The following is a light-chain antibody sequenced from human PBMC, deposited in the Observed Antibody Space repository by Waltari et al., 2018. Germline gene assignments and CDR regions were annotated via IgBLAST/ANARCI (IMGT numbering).Light chain of an antibody. V-gene: IGKV3-20*01. J-gene: IGKJ2*01. CDR2: GAS. Sequence: EIVLPQSPGTLSLSPGARATLSCRASQRVSSSYLAWYQQKPGQAPRLLIYGASSRATGIPDRFSGSGSGTDFTLTISRLEPEDFAVYYCQQYGSSPMYAVGQGTKLEIK. CDR3: QQYGSSPMYA. CDR1: QRVSSSY.